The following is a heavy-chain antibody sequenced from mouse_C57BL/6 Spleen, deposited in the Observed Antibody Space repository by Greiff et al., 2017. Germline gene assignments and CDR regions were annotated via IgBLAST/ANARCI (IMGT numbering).Heavy chain of an antibody. CDR1: GYTFTDYN. CDR3: ARANWDAGFDY. D-gene: IGHD4-1*01. V-gene: IGHV1-18*01. CDR2: INPNNGGT. Sequence: EVQLQQSGPELVKPGASVKIPCKASGYTFTDYNMDWVKQSHGKSLEWIGDINPNNGGTIYNQKFKGKATLTVDKSSSTAYMELRSLTSEDTAVYYCARANWDAGFDYWGQGTTLTVSS. J-gene: IGHJ2*01.